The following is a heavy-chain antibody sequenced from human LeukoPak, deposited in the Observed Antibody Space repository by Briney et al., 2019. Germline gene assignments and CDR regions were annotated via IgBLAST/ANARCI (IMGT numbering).Heavy chain of an antibody. CDR2: INPNSGGT. D-gene: IGHD3-22*01. CDR3: VFYDSSGYCFLDY. CDR1: GYTFTSYG. J-gene: IGHJ4*02. V-gene: IGHV1-2*06. Sequence: ASVKVSCKASGYTFTSYGISWVRQAPGQGLEWMGRINPNSGGTNYAQKFQGRVTMTRDTSISTAYMELSRLRSDDTAVYYCVFYDSSGYCFLDYWGQGTLVTVSS.